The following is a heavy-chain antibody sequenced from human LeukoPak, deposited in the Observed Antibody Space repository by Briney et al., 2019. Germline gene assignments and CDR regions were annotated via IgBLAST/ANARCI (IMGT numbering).Heavy chain of an antibody. J-gene: IGHJ4*02. CDR2: ISAYNGNT. D-gene: IGHD2-2*01. V-gene: IGHV1-18*01. CDR1: GYTFTSYG. Sequence: ASVKVSCKASGYTFTSYGISWVRQAPGQGLEWMGWISAYNGNTNYAQKLQGRVTMTTDTSTSTVYMELSSLRSEDAAVYYCARTGGEYQLLHWGQGTLVTVSS. CDR3: ARTGGEYQLLH.